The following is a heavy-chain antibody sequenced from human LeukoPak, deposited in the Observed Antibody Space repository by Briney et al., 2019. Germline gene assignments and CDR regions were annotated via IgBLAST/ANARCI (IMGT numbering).Heavy chain of an antibody. D-gene: IGHD3-10*01. Sequence: PSETLSLTCAVYGGSFNGYYWSWLRQPPGKGLEWIGEINHSGSTNYNPSLTSRVTISVDTSKNQFSLKLSSVTAADTAVYYCARYASPSSGAFDIWGQGTMVTVSS. CDR2: INHSGST. CDR3: ARYASPSSGAFDI. J-gene: IGHJ3*02. CDR1: GGSFNGYY. V-gene: IGHV4-34*01.